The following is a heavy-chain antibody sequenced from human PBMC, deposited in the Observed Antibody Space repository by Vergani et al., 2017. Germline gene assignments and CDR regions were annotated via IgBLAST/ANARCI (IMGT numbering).Heavy chain of an antibody. Sequence: QLQLQESGPGLVKPSATLSLTCSVSGASIRSSNYYCGWIRQPPGKGLEWIASIYYSWSTYYNPSLKSRVTISVDTSKNQFSLKLSSVTAADTAVYFCARHTTVEWLVKLGWIDPWGQGILVTVSS. D-gene: IGHD6-19*01. V-gene: IGHV4-39*01. J-gene: IGHJ5*02. CDR2: IYYSWST. CDR3: ARHTTVEWLVKLGWIDP. CDR1: GASIRSSNYY.